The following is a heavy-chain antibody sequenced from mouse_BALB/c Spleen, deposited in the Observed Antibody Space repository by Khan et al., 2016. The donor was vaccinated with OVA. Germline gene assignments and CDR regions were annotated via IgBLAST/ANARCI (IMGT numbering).Heavy chain of an antibody. V-gene: IGHV1-9*01. Sequence: VQLQKSGAELMKPGASVKISCKPTGYTFSSYWIEWVKQRPGHGLEWIGEILPGSNSTNYNERFQGKATITADTSSNTAYMQLSSLTSEDSAIYYCARGNYYGSTSWFGYWGQGTLVTVSA. CDR3: ARGNYYGSTSWFGY. J-gene: IGHJ3*01. D-gene: IGHD1-1*01. CDR2: ILPGSNST. CDR1: GYTFSSYW.